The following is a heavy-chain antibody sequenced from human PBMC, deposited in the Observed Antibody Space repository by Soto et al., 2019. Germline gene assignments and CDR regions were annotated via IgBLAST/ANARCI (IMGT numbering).Heavy chain of an antibody. Sequence: PSETLSLTCAVYGGSFSGYYWSWIRQPPGKGLEWIGEINHSGSTNYNPSLKSRVTISVDTSKNQFALKLSYVTAADTAVYYCARSRIVGATTKFEYWGQGNLVTVS. J-gene: IGHJ4*02. D-gene: IGHD1-26*01. CDR2: INHSGST. CDR1: GGSFSGYY. CDR3: ARSRIVGATTKFEY. V-gene: IGHV4-34*01.